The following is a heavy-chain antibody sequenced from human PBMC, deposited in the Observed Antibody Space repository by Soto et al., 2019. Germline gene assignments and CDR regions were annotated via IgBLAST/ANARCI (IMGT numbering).Heavy chain of an antibody. J-gene: IGHJ4*02. D-gene: IGHD3-22*01. CDR1: GFIFDNYA. Sequence: EVKLLESGGGLVPPGASARLSCITSGFIFDNYAMSWVRQSPGRGLEWVAAISGSGHATYYTQSLQGRFIISIDKSKKTVFLQMHNLRAEDTAVYFCAKGRYFDSSGGCANYWGQGNLVTVSS. CDR2: ISGSGHAT. V-gene: IGHV3-23*01. CDR3: AKGRYFDSSGGCANY.